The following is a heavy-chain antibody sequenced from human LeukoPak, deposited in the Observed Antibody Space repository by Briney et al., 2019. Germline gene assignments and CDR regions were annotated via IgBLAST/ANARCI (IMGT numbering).Heavy chain of an antibody. CDR2: INHSGST. J-gene: IGHJ3*02. V-gene: IGHV4-34*01. D-gene: IGHD3-10*01. CDR1: GGSFSGYY. Sequence: SETLSLTCAVYGGSFSGYYWSWIRQPPEKGLEWIGEINHSGSTNYNPSFKSRVTISVDTSKNQFSLKLSSVTAADTAVYYCARVITMVRGGKMSFDIWGQGTMVTVSS. CDR3: ARVITMVRGGKMSFDI.